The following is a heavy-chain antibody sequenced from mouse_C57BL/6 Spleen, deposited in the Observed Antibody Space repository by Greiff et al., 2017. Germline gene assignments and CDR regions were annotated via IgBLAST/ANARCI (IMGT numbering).Heavy chain of an antibody. D-gene: IGHD2-1*01. V-gene: IGHV5-6*01. CDR1: GFTFSSYG. CDR2: ISSGGSYT. CDR3: ARHNYGNFDY. Sequence: EVKLMESGGDLVKPGGSLKLSCAASGFTFSSYGMSWVRQTPDKRLEWVATISSGGSYTYYPDSVKGRFTISRDNAKNTLYLQMSSLKSEDTAIYYCARHNYGNFDYWGQGTTLTVAS. J-gene: IGHJ2*01.